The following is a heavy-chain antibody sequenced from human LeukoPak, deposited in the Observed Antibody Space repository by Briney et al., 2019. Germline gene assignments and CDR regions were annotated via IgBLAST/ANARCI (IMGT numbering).Heavy chain of an antibody. J-gene: IGHJ4*02. CDR1: GFTFSTYA. V-gene: IGHV3-23*01. Sequence: PGGSLRLSCEASGFTFSTYAMSWVRQAPGKGLEWVSAISGSGGSTYYADSVQGRFTISRDNSKNTLYLQMNSLRAEDTAVYYCANSAIYGDLRSLDYWGQGTLVTVSS. CDR3: ANSAIYGDLRSLDY. D-gene: IGHD4-17*01. CDR2: ISGSGGST.